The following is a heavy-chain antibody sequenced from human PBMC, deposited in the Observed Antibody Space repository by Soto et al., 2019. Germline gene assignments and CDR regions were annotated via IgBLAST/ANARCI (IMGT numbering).Heavy chain of an antibody. CDR1: GFIFSNYA. CDR3: AIARVADSSLDH. J-gene: IGHJ4*02. V-gene: IGHV3-33*04. CDR2: ISFDSSEI. D-gene: IGHD3-3*01. Sequence: PGGSLRLSCVGSGFIFSNYALHWVRQAPGKGLERVAFISFDSSEIHYADSVKGRFTISRDNPRNTLFLHVNSPRADDTAVYYCAIARVADSSLDHWGQGTLVTVSS.